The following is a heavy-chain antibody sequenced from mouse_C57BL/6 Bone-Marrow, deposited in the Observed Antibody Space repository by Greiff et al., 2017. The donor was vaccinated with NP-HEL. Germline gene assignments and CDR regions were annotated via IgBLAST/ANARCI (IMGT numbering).Heavy chain of an antibody. Sequence: VQLQQSGAELVRPGTSVKVSCKASGYAFTNYLIEWVKQRPGQGLEWIGVINPGSGGTNYTEKFKGKATLTADKSSSTAYMQLSSLTSEDSAVYFCARWGGLHLGYWGQGTTLTVSS. CDR3: ARWGGLHLGY. CDR1: GYAFTNYL. J-gene: IGHJ2*01. V-gene: IGHV1-54*01. CDR2: INPGSGGT. D-gene: IGHD2-4*01.